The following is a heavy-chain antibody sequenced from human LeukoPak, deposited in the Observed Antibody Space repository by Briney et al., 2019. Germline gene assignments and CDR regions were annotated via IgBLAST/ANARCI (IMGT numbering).Heavy chain of an antibody. CDR1: GFTVSSNY. CDR2: IYSGGST. V-gene: IGHV3-66*01. Sequence: GGSLRLSCAASGFTVSSNYMSWVRQAPGKGLEWVSVIYSGGSTYYADSVKGRFTISRDNSKNTLYLQMNSLRAEDTAVYYCARATPGIAAAGTPFDYWGQGTLVTVSS. CDR3: ARATPGIAAAGTPFDY. D-gene: IGHD6-13*01. J-gene: IGHJ4*02.